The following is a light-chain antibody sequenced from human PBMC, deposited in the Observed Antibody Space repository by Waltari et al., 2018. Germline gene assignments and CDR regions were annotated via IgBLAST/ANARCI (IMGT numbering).Light chain of an antibody. Sequence: SYELTQPPSVSVSPGQTARITCSGDALPKQFAYWYQQKPGQAPVLVMYKDTERPAGIPGRFSGSSSGTTVTLTISGAQAEDEADYHCQSADSSGTYDVFGTGTKVTVL. CDR2: KDT. J-gene: IGLJ1*01. CDR3: QSADSSGTYDV. V-gene: IGLV3-25*03. CDR1: ALPKQF.